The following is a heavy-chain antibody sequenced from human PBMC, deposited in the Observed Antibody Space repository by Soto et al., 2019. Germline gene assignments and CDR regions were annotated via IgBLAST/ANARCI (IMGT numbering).Heavy chain of an antibody. Sequence: QVQLQESGPGLVKPSQTLSLTCTVSGGSISSGGYYWSWIRQHPGKGLEWIGYIYYSGSTYYNPSLKSRVTISVDTSKNPFSLKLSSVTAADTAVYYCARGYTVGSGYFDLWGRGTLVTVSS. V-gene: IGHV4-31*03. J-gene: IGHJ2*01. D-gene: IGHD1-20*01. CDR2: IYYSGST. CDR3: ARGYTVGSGYFDL. CDR1: GGSISSGGYY.